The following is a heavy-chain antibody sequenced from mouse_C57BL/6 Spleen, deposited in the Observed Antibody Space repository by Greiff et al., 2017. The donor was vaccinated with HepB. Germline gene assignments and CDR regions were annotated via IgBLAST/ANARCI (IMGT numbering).Heavy chain of an antibody. CDR2: IYPGDGDT. Sequence: QVQLQQSGPELVKPGASVKISSKASGYAFSSSWMNWVKQRPGKGLEWIGRIYPGDGDTNYNGKFKGKATLTADKSSSTAYMQLSSLTSEDSAVYFCAAYYSNPYAMDYWGQGTSVTVSS. CDR3: AAYYSNPYAMDY. CDR1: GYAFSSSW. J-gene: IGHJ4*01. D-gene: IGHD2-5*01. V-gene: IGHV1-82*01.